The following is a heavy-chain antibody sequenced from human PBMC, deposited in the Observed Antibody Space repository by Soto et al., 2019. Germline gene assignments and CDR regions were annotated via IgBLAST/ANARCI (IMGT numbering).Heavy chain of an antibody. CDR1: GYTFTSYG. J-gene: IGHJ6*02. V-gene: IGHV1-18*04. Sequence: QVQLVQSGAEVKKPGASVKVSCKASGYTFTSYGISGVRHAPGQGLEWMGGISAYNGNTNYAQKLQDRVTMTTDTSTSTAYRGLMHERSDHRAVYYCATGGYCRGGSGYTLSSSYDYGMDVWGQGTTVTVSS. CDR2: ISAYNGNT. D-gene: IGHD2-15*01. CDR3: ATGGYCRGGSGYTLSSSYDYGMDV.